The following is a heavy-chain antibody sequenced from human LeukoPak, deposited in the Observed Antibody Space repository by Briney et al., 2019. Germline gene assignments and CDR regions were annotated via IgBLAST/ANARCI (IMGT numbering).Heavy chain of an antibody. D-gene: IGHD1-26*01. CDR2: IYSGGST. J-gene: IGHJ3*02. CDR3: AGGSGSYSNDAFDI. V-gene: IGHV3-66*01. Sequence: GGSLRLSCAASGFTVSSNYMSWVRQAPGKGLEWVSVIYSGGSTYYADSVKGRFTISRDNSKNTLYLQMNSLRAEDTAVYYCAGGSGSYSNDAFDIWGQGTMVTVSS. CDR1: GFTVSSNY.